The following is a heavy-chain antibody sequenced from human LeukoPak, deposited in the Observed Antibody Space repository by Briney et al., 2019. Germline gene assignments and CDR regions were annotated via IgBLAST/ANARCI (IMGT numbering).Heavy chain of an antibody. Sequence: GASVKVSCKASGYTFTGYYMQWVRQAPGQGLEWMGWINPNSGDTNYAQKFQDRVTMTRDTSISTIYMELSGLTSDDTAVYYCARDGGSVGAPDYWGQGTLVTVSS. J-gene: IGHJ4*02. CDR2: INPNSGDT. CDR1: GYTFTGYY. D-gene: IGHD1-26*01. V-gene: IGHV1-2*02. CDR3: ARDGGSVGAPDY.